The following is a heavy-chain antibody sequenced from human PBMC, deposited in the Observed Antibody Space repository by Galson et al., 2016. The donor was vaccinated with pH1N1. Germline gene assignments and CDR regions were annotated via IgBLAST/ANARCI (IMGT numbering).Heavy chain of an antibody. Sequence: PALVKPTQTLTLTCTFSGFSLGTSGMCVSWIRQPPGKALEWLALIDWDDDKYYSTSLKTRLTISKDTSKNQVVLTMTSMDPVDTATYYCARLDYGDYSGYFEYWGQGTLVTVSS. V-gene: IGHV2-70*01. J-gene: IGHJ4*02. CDR1: GFSLGTSGMC. CDR3: ARLDYGDYSGYFEY. CDR2: IDWDDDK. D-gene: IGHD4-17*01.